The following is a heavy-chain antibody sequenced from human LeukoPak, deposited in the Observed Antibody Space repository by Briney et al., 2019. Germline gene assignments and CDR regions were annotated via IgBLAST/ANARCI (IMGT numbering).Heavy chain of an antibody. CDR1: GFTVSYNY. CDR2: IKEDGSEK. Sequence: PGGSLRLSCAASGFTVSYNYMSWVRQAPGKGLEWVANIKEDGSEKNYVDSVKGRFTISRDNAKNSLYLQQNSLRGEDTAVYYCARGRRLQDYWGQGTLVTVSS. CDR3: ARGRRLQDY. J-gene: IGHJ4*02. V-gene: IGHV3-7*05.